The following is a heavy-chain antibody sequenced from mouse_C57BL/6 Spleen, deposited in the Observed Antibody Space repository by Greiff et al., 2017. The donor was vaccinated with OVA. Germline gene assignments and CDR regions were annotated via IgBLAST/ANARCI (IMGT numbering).Heavy chain of an antibody. CDR2: IYPGSGST. CDR3: ASLPDDYDGAMDY. V-gene: IGHV1-55*01. CDR1: GYTFTSYW. Sequence: QVQLQQPGAELVKPRASVKMSCKASGYTFTSYWITWVKQRPGQGLEWIGDIYPGSGSTNYNEKFKSKATLTVDTSSSTAYMQLSSLTSEDSAVYYCASLPDDYDGAMDYWGQGTSVTVSS. D-gene: IGHD2-4*01. J-gene: IGHJ4*01.